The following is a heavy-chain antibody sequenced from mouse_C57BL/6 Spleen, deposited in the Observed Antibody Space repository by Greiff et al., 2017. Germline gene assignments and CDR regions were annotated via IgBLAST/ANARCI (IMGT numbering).Heavy chain of an antibody. Sequence: VQLQQSGPELVKPGASVKISCKASGYTFTDYYMNWVKQSHGQSLEWIGDINPNNGGTSYNQKFKGKATLTVDKSSSTAYMELRSLTSEDSAVYDCARGLITTVVAKDYWGQGTTLTVSS. V-gene: IGHV1-26*01. CDR1: GYTFTDYY. CDR2: INPNNGGT. D-gene: IGHD1-1*01. CDR3: ARGLITTVVAKDY. J-gene: IGHJ2*01.